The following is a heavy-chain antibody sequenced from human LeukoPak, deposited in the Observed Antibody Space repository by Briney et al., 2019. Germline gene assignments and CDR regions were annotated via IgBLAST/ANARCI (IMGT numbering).Heavy chain of an antibody. Sequence: ASVKVSCKASGYTFTSYAMHWVRQAPGQRLEWMGWINAGNGNTKYSQKFQGRVTITRDTSASTAYMELSSLRSEDTAVYYCARAAVQWELPPGIGIDIWGQGTMVTVSS. D-gene: IGHD1-26*01. CDR1: GYTFTSYA. CDR3: ARAAVQWELPPGIGIDI. J-gene: IGHJ3*02. CDR2: INAGNGNT. V-gene: IGHV1-3*01.